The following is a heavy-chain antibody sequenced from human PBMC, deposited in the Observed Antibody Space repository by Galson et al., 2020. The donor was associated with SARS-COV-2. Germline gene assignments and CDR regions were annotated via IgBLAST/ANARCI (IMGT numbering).Heavy chain of an antibody. CDR2: ISGSGGST. V-gene: IGHV3-23*01. Sequence: TGGSLRLSCAASGFTFSSYAMSWVRQAPGKGLEWVSAISGSGGSTYYADSVKGRFTISRDNSKNTLYLQMNSLRAEDTAVYYCAKDPRDGYNFDAFDIWGQGTMVTVSS. CDR1: GFTFSSYA. CDR3: AKDPRDGYNFDAFDI. J-gene: IGHJ3*02. D-gene: IGHD5-12*01.